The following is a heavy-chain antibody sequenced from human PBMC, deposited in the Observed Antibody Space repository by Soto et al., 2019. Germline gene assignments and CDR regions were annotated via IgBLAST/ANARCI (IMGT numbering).Heavy chain of an antibody. CDR2: ISAYNGNT. Sequence: ASVEVSCKASGYMFVTYGMNWVRQAPGQGLEWMGWISAYNGNTKYAQNLQGRVTMTTDASTSTAYMEMRSLRSDDTAVYYCARDLDGSGSYYTDYWGPGTLVTVSS. J-gene: IGHJ4*02. D-gene: IGHD3-10*01. V-gene: IGHV1-18*01. CDR3: ARDLDGSGSYYTDY. CDR1: GYMFVTYG.